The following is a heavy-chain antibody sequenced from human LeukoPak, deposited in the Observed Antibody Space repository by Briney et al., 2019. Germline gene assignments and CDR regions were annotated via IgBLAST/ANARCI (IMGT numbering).Heavy chain of an antibody. Sequence: GASVKVSCKASGYTFTGYYMHWVRQAPGQGLEWMGWINPNSGGTNYAQKFQGRVTMTRDTSISTAYMELSRLRSDDTAVYYCARVRREGVGLVGWDYWGQGTLVTVSS. J-gene: IGHJ4*02. CDR3: ARVRREGVGLVGWDY. V-gene: IGHV1-2*02. CDR2: INPNSGGT. CDR1: GYTFTGYY. D-gene: IGHD2-15*01.